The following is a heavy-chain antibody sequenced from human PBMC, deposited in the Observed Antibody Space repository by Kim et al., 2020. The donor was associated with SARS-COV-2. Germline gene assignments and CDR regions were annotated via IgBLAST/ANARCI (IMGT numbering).Heavy chain of an antibody. V-gene: IGHV3-30*02. J-gene: IGHJ4*02. D-gene: IGHD2-15*01. CDR3: AKPLYCSGGSCGYELDY. Sequence: VKGRFTISRDNSKNTLYLQMNSLSAEETAVYYCAKPLYCSGGSCGYELDYWGQGTLVTVSS.